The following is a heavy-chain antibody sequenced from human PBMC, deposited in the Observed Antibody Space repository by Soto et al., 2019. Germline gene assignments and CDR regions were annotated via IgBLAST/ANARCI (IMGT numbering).Heavy chain of an antibody. CDR3: ARAPNGNDYICGSDRSDYFDY. CDR1: GYTFTTYY. V-gene: IGHV1-46*03. CDR2: INPSGGST. Sequence: QVQLVQSGAEVKKPGASVKVSCKASGYTFTTYYMHWVRQAPGQGLEWMGIINPSGGSTSYAQKFQGRVTMTRDTSKSTVYMELRSLRSEDTAVYDCARAPNGNDYICGSDRSDYFDYWGQGTRVTVSS. D-gene: IGHD3-16*02. J-gene: IGHJ4*02.